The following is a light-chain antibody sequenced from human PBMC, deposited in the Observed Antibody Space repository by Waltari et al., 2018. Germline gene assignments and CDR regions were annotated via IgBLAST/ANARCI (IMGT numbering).Light chain of an antibody. Sequence: DLVMTQSPESLPVSLGERATINFKSSQSVLYSSNNRNSVAWYQQKPGQPPNLLIYWASTRESGVPDRFSGSVSGTDFTLTISSLQAEDVAVYYCQQYDSTPQTFGQGTKLEIK. CDR3: QQYDSTPQT. CDR2: WAS. J-gene: IGKJ2*01. CDR1: QSVLYSSNNRNS. V-gene: IGKV4-1*01.